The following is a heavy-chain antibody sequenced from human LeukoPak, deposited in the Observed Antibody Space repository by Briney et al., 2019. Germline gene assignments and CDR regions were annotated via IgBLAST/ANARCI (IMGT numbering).Heavy chain of an antibody. CDR3: AREESGGYFDY. D-gene: IGHD2-8*02. V-gene: IGHV1-46*01. CDR1: GYTFTNYY. CDR2: SNPTGSST. Sequence: RASVKVSCKASGYTFTNYYMHWVRQAPGQGLEWMGLSNPTGSSTNYAQKFRGRVTMTRDTSPTTVYMELSSLRSEDTAVYYCAREESGGYFDYWGQGTLVTVSS. J-gene: IGHJ4*02.